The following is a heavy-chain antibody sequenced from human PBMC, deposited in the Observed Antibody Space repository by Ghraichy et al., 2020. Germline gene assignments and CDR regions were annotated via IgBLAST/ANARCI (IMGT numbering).Heavy chain of an antibody. V-gene: IGHV4-39*01. J-gene: IGHJ4*02. D-gene: IGHD5-18*01. CDR2: IYYSGST. Sequence: SETLSLTCTVSGGSISSSSHYWGWIRQPPGKGLEWIGNIYYSGSTYYNPSLKSRLTMSVDTSENQFSLRLTSVTAADTALYYCARADDPPFYRYAYWGQGTLVTVSS. CDR1: GGSISSSSHY. CDR3: ARADDPPFYRYAY.